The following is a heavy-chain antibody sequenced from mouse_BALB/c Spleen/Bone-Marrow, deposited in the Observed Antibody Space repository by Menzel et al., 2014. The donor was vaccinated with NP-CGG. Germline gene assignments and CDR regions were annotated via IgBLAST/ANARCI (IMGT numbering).Heavy chain of an antibody. Sequence: KQRPEQGLEWIGRIDPANGNTKYDPKFQGKATITADTSSNTAYLQLSSLTSEDTAVYYCAPYYYGSSLFAYWGQGTLVTVS. V-gene: IGHV14-3*02. D-gene: IGHD1-1*01. CDR3: APYYYGSSLFAY. J-gene: IGHJ3*01. CDR2: IDPANGNT.